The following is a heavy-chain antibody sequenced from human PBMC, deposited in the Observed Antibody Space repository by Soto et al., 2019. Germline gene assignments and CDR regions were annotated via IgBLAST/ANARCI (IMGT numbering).Heavy chain of an antibody. CDR2: IYYSGST. CDR3: ARDGGLDGMDV. J-gene: IGHJ6*02. V-gene: IGHV4-59*01. D-gene: IGHD3-16*01. Sequence: SETLSLTCTVSGGSMNNYYCSWIRQPPGKGLEWIGNIYYSGSTTYNPSLKSRVTISVDTSKNQFSLKLSSVTAADTAVYYCARDGGLDGMDVWGQGTTVTAP. CDR1: GGSMNNYY.